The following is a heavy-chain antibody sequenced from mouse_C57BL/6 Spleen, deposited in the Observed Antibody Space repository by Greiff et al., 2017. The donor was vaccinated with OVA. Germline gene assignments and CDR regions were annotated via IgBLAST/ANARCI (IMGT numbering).Heavy chain of an antibody. V-gene: IGHV1-42*01. J-gene: IGHJ2*01. CDR1: GYSFTGYY. Sequence: EVQLQQSGPELVKPGASVKISCKASGYSFTGYYMNWVKQSPEKSLEWIGEINPSTGGTTYNQKFKAKATLTVDKSSSTAYMQLKSLTSEDSAVYYCASPIYGSRSYYFDYWGQGTTLTVSS. D-gene: IGHD1-1*01. CDR3: ASPIYGSRSYYFDY. CDR2: INPSTGGT.